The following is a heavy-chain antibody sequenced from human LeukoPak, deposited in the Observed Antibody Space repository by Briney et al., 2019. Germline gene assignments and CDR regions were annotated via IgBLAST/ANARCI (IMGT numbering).Heavy chain of an antibody. CDR2: ISNSDDLI. CDR3: ARETASCGGDCYDY. CDR1: GFTFSTYQ. J-gene: IGHJ4*02. V-gene: IGHV3-48*03. Sequence: PGGSLRLSCAASGFTFSTYQFNWVRQAPGKGLEWISYISNSDDLIYYADSVRGRFTVSRDNAKSSVYLQMNSLRAEDTAVYYCARETASCGGDCYDYWGQGTPVTVSS. D-gene: IGHD2-21*01.